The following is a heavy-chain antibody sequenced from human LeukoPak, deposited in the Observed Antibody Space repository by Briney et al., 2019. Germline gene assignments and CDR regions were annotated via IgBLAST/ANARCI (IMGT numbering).Heavy chain of an antibody. CDR3: ARDGYYYDSSGPHDY. CDR2: ISAYNGNT. CDR1: GYTFTSYG. V-gene: IGHV1-18*01. Sequence: ASVKVSCKASGYTFTSYGISWVRQAPGQGLEWMGWISAYNGNTNYAQKLKGRVTMTTDKSTSTAYMELRSLRSDDTAVYYCARDGYYYDSSGPHDYWGQGTLVTVSS. J-gene: IGHJ4*02. D-gene: IGHD3-22*01.